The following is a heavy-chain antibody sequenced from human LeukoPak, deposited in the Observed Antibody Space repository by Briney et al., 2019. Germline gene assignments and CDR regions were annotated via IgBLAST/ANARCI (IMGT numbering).Heavy chain of an antibody. Sequence: GGSLRLSCAASGFTVSSNYMSWVRQAPGKGLEWVSVIYSGGSTYYADSVKGRFTISRDNSKNTLYLQVNSLRAEDTAVYYCARGWYSSGWYSDYWGQGTLVTVSS. CDR2: IYSGGST. V-gene: IGHV3-66*01. D-gene: IGHD6-19*01. CDR1: GFTVSSNY. CDR3: ARGWYSSGWYSDY. J-gene: IGHJ4*02.